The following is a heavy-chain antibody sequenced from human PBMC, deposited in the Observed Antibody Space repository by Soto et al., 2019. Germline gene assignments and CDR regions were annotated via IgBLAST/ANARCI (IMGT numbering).Heavy chain of an antibody. CDR3: ARGQRIVGAYDAFDI. Sequence: ASVKVSCKASGYTFTSYDINWVRQATGQGLEWMGWMNPNSGNTGYAQKFQGRVTMTRNTSRSTAYMELSSLRSEDTAVYYCARGQRIVGAYDAFDIWGQGTMVTVSS. V-gene: IGHV1-8*01. D-gene: IGHD1-26*01. CDR1: GYTFTSYD. CDR2: MNPNSGNT. J-gene: IGHJ3*02.